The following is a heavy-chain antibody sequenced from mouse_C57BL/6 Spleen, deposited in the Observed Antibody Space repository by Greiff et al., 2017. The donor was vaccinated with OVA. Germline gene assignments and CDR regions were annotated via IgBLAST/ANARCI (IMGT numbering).Heavy chain of an antibody. CDR2: INPNNGGT. V-gene: IGHV1-26*01. Sequence: VQLQQSGPELVKPGASVKISCKASGYTFTDYYMNWVKQSHGKSLEWIGDINPNNGGTSYNQKFKGKATLTVDKSSSTAYMELRSLTSEDSAVYYCARFNYYGSSLQWYFDVWGTGTTVTVSS. J-gene: IGHJ1*03. CDR3: ARFNYYGSSLQWYFDV. CDR1: GYTFTDYY. D-gene: IGHD1-1*01.